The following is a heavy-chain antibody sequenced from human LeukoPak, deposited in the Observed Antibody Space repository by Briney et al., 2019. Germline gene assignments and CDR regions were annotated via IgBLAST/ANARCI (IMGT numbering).Heavy chain of an antibody. V-gene: IGHV4-34*01. CDR1: GGSFSGYY. CDR3: ARVVLAQRITIFGALGWFDP. Sequence: SETLSLTCAVYGGSFSGYYWSWLRQPPGKGLEWIGEINHSGSTNYNPSLKSRVTISVDTSKNQFSLKLSSVTAADTAVYYCARVVLAQRITIFGALGWFDPWGQGTLVTVSS. CDR2: INHSGST. D-gene: IGHD3-3*01. J-gene: IGHJ5*02.